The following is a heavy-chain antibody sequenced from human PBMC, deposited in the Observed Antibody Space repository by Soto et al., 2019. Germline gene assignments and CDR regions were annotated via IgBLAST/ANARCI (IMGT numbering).Heavy chain of an antibody. Sequence: QVQLQESGPGLVKPSQTLSLTCTVSGGSISSGGYYWSWIRQHPGKGLEWIGYIYYSGSTYYNPSLTSRVTISVDTSKNQFSLKLSSVTAADTAVYYCARDRDRIDYGDSYYYYGMDVWGQGTTVTVSS. J-gene: IGHJ6*02. CDR1: GGSISSGGYY. V-gene: IGHV4-31*03. CDR2: IYYSGST. D-gene: IGHD4-17*01. CDR3: ARDRDRIDYGDSYYYYGMDV.